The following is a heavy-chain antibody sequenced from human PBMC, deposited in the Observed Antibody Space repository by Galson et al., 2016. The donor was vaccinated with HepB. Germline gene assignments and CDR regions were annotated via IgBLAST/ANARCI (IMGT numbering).Heavy chain of an antibody. Sequence: SCKASGYTFTSYGISWVRQAPGQGLEWMGWISTYSGNTNYGKRLQGRVTMTTDTSTSTAYMELRSLRSDDTAVYYCARDADWNLDYWGQGTLVTVSS. CDR1: GYTFTSYG. V-gene: IGHV1-18*01. CDR2: ISTYSGNT. CDR3: ARDADWNLDY. J-gene: IGHJ4*02. D-gene: IGHD1-1*01.